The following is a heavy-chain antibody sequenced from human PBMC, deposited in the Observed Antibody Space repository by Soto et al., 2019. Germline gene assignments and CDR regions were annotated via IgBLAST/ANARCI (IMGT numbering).Heavy chain of an antibody. J-gene: IGHJ4*02. Sequence: EILPLPCTVAGGPISSSSYDWGWIRQPPGKGLEWIGSIYYSGSTYYNPSLKSRVTISVDTSKNQFSLKLSSVPSAETAVYYCARQFVAYDILTGTCGCYFEYWGRGTLVIVSS. V-gene: IGHV4-39*01. CDR2: IYYSGST. D-gene: IGHD3-9*01. CDR1: GGPISSSSYD. CDR3: ARQFVAYDILTGTCGCYFEY.